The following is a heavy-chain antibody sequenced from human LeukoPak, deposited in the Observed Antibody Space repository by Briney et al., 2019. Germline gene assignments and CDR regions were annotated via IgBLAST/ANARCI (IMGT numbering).Heavy chain of an antibody. J-gene: IGHJ4*02. CDR2: IIPILGIA. CDR3: ARALVVTASPTPFDY. V-gene: IGHV1-69*04. CDR1: GGTFSSYA. D-gene: IGHD2-21*02. Sequence: SVKVSCKASGGTFSSYAISWLRQAPGQGLEWMGRIIPILGIANYAQKFQGRVTITADKSTSTAYMELSSLRSEDTAVYYCARALVVTASPTPFDYWGQGTLVTVSS.